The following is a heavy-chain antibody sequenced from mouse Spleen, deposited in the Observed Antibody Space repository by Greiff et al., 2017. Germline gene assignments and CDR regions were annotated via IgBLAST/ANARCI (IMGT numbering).Heavy chain of an antibody. CDR1: GFSLTSYG. J-gene: IGHJ3*01. CDR2: IWSDGST. CDR3: ARHEDHYYGSWFAY. D-gene: IGHD1-2*01. V-gene: IGHV2-6-1*01. Sequence: QVQLKQSGPGLVQPSQSLSITCTVSGFSLTSYGVHWVRQPPGKGLEWLVVIWSDGSTTYNSALKSRLSISKDNSKSQVFLKMNSLQTDDTAMYYCARHEDHYYGSWFAYWGQGTLVTVSA.